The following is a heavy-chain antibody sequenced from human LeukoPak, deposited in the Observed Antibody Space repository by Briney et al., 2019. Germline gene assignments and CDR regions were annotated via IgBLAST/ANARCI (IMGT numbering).Heavy chain of an antibody. CDR2: INSDGSST. CDR1: GFTFSSYW. J-gene: IGHJ4*02. V-gene: IGHV3-74*01. CDR3: AGIAAGRFDY. Sequence: GGSLTLSCAASGFTFSSYWMHWVRQAPGKGLVWVSRINSDGSSTSYADSVKGRFTISRDNAKNTLYLQMNSLKAEDTAVYYCAGIAAGRFDYWGQGTLVTVSS. D-gene: IGHD6-13*01.